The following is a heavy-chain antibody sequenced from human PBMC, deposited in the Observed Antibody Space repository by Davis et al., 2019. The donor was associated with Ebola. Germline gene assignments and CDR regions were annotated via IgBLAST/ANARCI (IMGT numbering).Heavy chain of an antibody. CDR1: GGTFSSYA. Sequence: SVKVSCKASGGTFSSYAISWVRQAPGQGLEWMGRIIPILGIANYAQKFQGRVTITRDTSASTAYMELSSLRSEDTAVYYCARGATLHYWGQGTLVTVSS. V-gene: IGHV1-69*04. J-gene: IGHJ4*02. D-gene: IGHD1-26*01. CDR3: ARGATLHY. CDR2: IIPILGIA.